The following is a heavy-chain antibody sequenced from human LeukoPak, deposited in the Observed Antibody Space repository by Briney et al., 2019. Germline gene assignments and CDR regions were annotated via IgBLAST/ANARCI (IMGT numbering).Heavy chain of an antibody. D-gene: IGHD1-26*01. CDR1: GFTFSSYA. V-gene: IGHV3-30*02. J-gene: IGHJ4*02. CDR3: AKDQSGIVGATGPLAPPNFDY. Sequence: GRSLRLSCAASGFTFSSYAMHWVRQAPGKGLEWVAFIRFDGTNKYYADSVKGRFTISRDNSKNTLYLQMNSLRPEDTAVYYCAKDQSGIVGATGPLAPPNFDYWGQGTLVTVSS. CDR2: IRFDGTNK.